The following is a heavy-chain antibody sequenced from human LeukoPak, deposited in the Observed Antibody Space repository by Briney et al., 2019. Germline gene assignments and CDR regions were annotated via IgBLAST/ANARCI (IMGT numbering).Heavy chain of an antibody. J-gene: IGHJ6*03. CDR2: MNPNSGNT. D-gene: IGHD6-13*01. CDR3: ARGNGRIAAILYFYYMDV. V-gene: IGHV1-8*03. CDR1: GYTFTSYD. Sequence: ASVKVSCKASGYTFTSYDINWVRQATGQGLEWMGWMNPNSGNTGYAQKFQGRVTITRNTSISTAYMELSSLRSEDTAVYYCARGNGRIAAILYFYYMDVWGKGTTVTVSS.